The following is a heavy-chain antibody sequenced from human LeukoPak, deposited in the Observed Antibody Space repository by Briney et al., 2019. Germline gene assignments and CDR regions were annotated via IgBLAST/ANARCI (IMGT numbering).Heavy chain of an antibody. D-gene: IGHD1-26*01. Sequence: SETLSLTCAVYGGSFSGYYWSWIRQPPGKGLEWIGEINHSGSTNYNPSLKSRVTISVDTSKNQFSLKLSSVTAADTAVYYCARDRGSQPFIDYWGQGTLVTVSS. CDR2: INHSGST. J-gene: IGHJ4*02. CDR3: ARDRGSQPFIDY. CDR1: GGSFSGYY. V-gene: IGHV4-34*01.